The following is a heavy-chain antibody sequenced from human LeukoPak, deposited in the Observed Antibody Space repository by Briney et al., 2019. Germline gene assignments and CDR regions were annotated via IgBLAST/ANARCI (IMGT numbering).Heavy chain of an antibody. J-gene: IGHJ5*02. Sequence: SETLSLTCAVYGFSFSGYYWRRIRQPPGKGGEGIGAINHSGSTNYNPSLTSRVTISVDTSKNQFSLKLSSVTAADTAVYYCARDLREYGPNWFDPWGQGTLATVSS. CDR1: GFSFSGYY. CDR3: ARDLREYGPNWFDP. CDR2: INHSGST. V-gene: IGHV4-34*01. D-gene: IGHD3-10*01.